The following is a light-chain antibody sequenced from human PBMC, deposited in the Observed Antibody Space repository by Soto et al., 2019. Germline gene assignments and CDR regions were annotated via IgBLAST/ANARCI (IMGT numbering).Light chain of an antibody. CDR3: SSYSISTAYL. V-gene: IGLV2-14*01. CDR1: SSDVGGYDY. Sequence: QSALTQPASVSGSPGQSITISRTGTSSDVGGYDYVSWYQLHPGKAPKLMIFEVSNRPSGVSYRFSGSKSGNTASLTISGLQAEDEADYFCSSYSISTAYLFGTGTKVTVL. J-gene: IGLJ1*01. CDR2: EVS.